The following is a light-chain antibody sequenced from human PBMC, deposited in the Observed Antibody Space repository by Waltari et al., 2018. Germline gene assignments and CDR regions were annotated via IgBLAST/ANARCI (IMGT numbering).Light chain of an antibody. CDR3: QKYGTRPAT. Sequence: EIVLTQSPGTLSLSPGERATLSCRASQSVTRTLAWYQQKTGQAPRLLIYDASIRATGIPDRFSGSGSGTDFSLTISRLEPEDFAVYYCQKYGTRPATFGQGTKVEIK. CDR1: QSVTRT. V-gene: IGKV3-20*01. J-gene: IGKJ1*01. CDR2: DAS.